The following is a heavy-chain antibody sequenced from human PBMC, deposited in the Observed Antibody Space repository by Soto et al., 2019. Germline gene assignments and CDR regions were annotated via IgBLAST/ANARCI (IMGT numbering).Heavy chain of an antibody. V-gene: IGHV4-38-2*01. D-gene: IGHD3-22*01. CDR1: GYSISSGYY. J-gene: IGHJ3*02. Sequence: TSETLSLTCAVSGYSISSGYYWGWIRQPPGKGLEWIGSIYHSGSTYYNPSLKSRVTISVDTSKNQFSLKLSSVTAADTAVYYCARVRYYYDSSGYYCYDAFDIWGQGTMVTVSS. CDR3: ARVRYYYDSSGYYCYDAFDI. CDR2: IYHSGST.